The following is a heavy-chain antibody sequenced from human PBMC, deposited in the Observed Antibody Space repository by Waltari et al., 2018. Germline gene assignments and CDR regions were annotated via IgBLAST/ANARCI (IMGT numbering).Heavy chain of an antibody. CDR2: MKTDVTAI. V-gene: IGHV3-74*03. CDR1: GFSTDYW. Sequence: EVQLVESGGGLVQPGGSLRLSCAASGFSTDYWLDWVRQAPGKGLVWVSRMKTDVTAITHAVSVKGRFTISRDSAKNTYYLQMNGLRAEDTAVYYCTTNPGYWGQGTLVTVSS. CDR3: TTNPGY. J-gene: IGHJ4*02.